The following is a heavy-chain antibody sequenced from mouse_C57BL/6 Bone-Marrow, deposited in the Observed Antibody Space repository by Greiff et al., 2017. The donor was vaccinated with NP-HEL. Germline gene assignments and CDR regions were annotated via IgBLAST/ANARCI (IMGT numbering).Heavy chain of an antibody. CDR2: IFPRSGNT. J-gene: IGHJ2*01. V-gene: IGHV1-81*01. D-gene: IGHD4-1*01. Sequence: LEESGAELARPGASVKLSCKASGYTFTSYGISWVKQRTGQGLEWIGEIFPRSGNTYYNEKFKGKSTLTADKSSSTACMELRSLTSEDSAVYICASRNWDLLDYWGQGTTLTVSS. CDR1: GYTFTSYG. CDR3: ASRNWDLLDY.